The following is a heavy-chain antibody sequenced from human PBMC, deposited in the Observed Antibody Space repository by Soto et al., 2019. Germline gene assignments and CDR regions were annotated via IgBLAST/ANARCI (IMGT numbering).Heavy chain of an antibody. CDR2: IKSKTDGGTT. CDR3: TTVGVVAATNNWFDP. J-gene: IGHJ5*02. CDR1: GFTFSNAW. V-gene: IGHV3-15*07. Sequence: EVQLVESGGGLVKPGGSLRLSCAASGFTFSNAWMNWVRLAPGKGLEWVGRIKSKTDGGTTDYAAPVKGRFTISRDDSKNTLYLQMNSLKTEDTAVYYCTTVGVVAATNNWFDPWGQGTLVTVSS. D-gene: IGHD2-15*01.